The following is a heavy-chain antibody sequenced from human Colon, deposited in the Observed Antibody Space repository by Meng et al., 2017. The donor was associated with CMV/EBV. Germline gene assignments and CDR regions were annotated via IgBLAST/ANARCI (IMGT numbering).Heavy chain of an antibody. D-gene: IGHD3-3*01. J-gene: IGHJ4*02. CDR2: VYYTGST. CDR1: GGAISTSSYY. Sequence: SETLSLTCNVSGGAISTSSYYWGWIRQPPGKGLEWIGSVYYTGSTYSDPSLKSRAKISVDLSKNQFSLNLRAVTAADTAVYYCVRSSYFDFWSGYSPMYYFDLWGQGMLVTVSS. V-gene: IGHV4-39*07. CDR3: VRSSYFDFWSGYSPMYYFDL.